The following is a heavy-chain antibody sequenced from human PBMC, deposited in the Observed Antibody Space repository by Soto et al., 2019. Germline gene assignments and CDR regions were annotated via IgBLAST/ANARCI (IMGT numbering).Heavy chain of an antibody. D-gene: IGHD3-16*02. CDR3: ARGSREVWFNFRGDY. CDR1: KFTFSSYA. CDR2: ISYRGSNK. J-gene: IGHJ4*02. Sequence: QVQLVESGGGVVQPGRSLRLSCAASKFTFSSYAMHWVRQAPGKELEWVAVISYRGSNKYYADSVKGRFTISRDNSRDTLYLQMSSLSPEDTAVYYCARGSREVWFNFRGDYWGQGTLVTVSS. V-gene: IGHV3-30-3*01.